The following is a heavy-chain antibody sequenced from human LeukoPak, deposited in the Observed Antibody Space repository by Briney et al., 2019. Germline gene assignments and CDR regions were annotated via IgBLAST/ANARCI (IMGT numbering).Heavy chain of an antibody. D-gene: IGHD4-17*01. CDR3: ARDLDYGDYGCFDY. CDR2: IYTSGST. CDR1: GGSISSGSYY. Sequence: SETLSLTCTVSGGSISSGSYYWSWIRQPAGKGLEWIGRIYTSGSTNYNPSLKSRVTISVDTSKNQFSLKLSSVTAADTAVYYCARDLDYGDYGCFDYWGQGTLVTVSS. V-gene: IGHV4-61*02. J-gene: IGHJ4*02.